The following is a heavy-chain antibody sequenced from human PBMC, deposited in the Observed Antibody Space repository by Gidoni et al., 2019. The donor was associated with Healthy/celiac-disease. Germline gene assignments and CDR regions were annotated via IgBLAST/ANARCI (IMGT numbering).Heavy chain of an antibody. D-gene: IGHD6-13*01. CDR3: AKPPSIAAAAGYFDY. J-gene: IGHJ4*02. CDR1: GFTFADYA. Sequence: EVQLVESGGGVVQPGGSLRLSCPASGFTFADYAMHWVRQAPGKGLEWVSLISGDGGSTYYADSVKGRFTISRDNSKNSLYLQMNSLRTEDTALYYCAKPPSIAAAAGYFDYWGQGTLVTVSS. V-gene: IGHV3-43*02. CDR2: ISGDGGST.